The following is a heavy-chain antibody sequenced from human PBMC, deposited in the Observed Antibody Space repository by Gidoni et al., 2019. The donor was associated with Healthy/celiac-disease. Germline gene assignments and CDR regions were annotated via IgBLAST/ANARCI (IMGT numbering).Heavy chain of an antibody. Sequence: EVQLLESGGGLVQPGGSLRLSCAASGFTFSSYAMSWVRQAPGKGLEWVSAISGSGGSTYYADSVKGRFTISRDNSKNTLYLQMNSLRAEDTAVYYCAKSSGGLAYCGGDCYRGVFDYWGQGTLVTVSS. J-gene: IGHJ4*02. D-gene: IGHD2-21*01. CDR3: AKSSGGLAYCGGDCYRGVFDY. CDR1: GFTFSSYA. V-gene: IGHV3-23*01. CDR2: ISGSGGST.